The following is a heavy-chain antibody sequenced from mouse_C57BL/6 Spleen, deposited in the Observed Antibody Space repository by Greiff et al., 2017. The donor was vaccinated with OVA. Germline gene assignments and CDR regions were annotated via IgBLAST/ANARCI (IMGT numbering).Heavy chain of an antibody. J-gene: IGHJ4*01. CDR1: GFTFSSYA. V-gene: IGHV5-4*01. Sequence: EVQGVESGGGLVKPGGSLKLSCAASGFTFSSYAMSWVRQTPEKRLEWVATISDGGSYTYYPDNVKGRFTISRDNAKNNLYLQMSHLKSEDTAMYYCARLKDYYAMDYWGQGTSVTVSS. CDR3: ARLKDYYAMDY. CDR2: ISDGGSYT.